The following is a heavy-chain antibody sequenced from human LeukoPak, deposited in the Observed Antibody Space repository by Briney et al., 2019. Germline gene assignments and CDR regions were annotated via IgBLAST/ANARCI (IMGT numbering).Heavy chain of an antibody. CDR2: IRYDGSNE. CDR3: AKDRSVRNDSEFDY. Sequence: GGSLRLSCAASGFPFSNSGMHWVRQAPGKGLEWVAFIRYDGSNEIYADSVKGRFTISRDNSKNTLYLQMDSLRAEDTAVYYCAKDRSVRNDSEFDYWGQGTLVTVSS. V-gene: IGHV3-30*02. J-gene: IGHJ4*02. D-gene: IGHD3-3*01. CDR1: GFPFSNSG.